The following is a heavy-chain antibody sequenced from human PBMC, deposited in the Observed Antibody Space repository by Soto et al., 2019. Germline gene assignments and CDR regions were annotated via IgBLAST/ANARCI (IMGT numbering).Heavy chain of an antibody. V-gene: IGHV3-48*02. CDR1: GFTFSSYS. D-gene: IGHD2-8*02. Sequence: GGSLRLSCAASGFTFSSYSMNWVRQAPGKGLEWVSYISSSSSTIYYADSVKGRFTISRDNAKNSLYLQMNSLRDEDTAVYYCARAEGSCAGGTCYRYFDYWGPGTLVTVSS. CDR3: ARAEGSCAGGTCYRYFDY. CDR2: ISSSSSTI. J-gene: IGHJ4*02.